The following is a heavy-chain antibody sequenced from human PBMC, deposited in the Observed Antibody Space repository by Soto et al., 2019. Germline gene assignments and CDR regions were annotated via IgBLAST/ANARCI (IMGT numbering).Heavy chain of an antibody. Sequence: PSETLSLTCTVSGDSISGGASFWSWIRQPPGKGLEWIANVYYSGSSYYNPSLKSRLTISVDTTKNQFSLQLKSMTAADTAVYYCVTNGGYYDSSGPKYFPHWGQGTLVTVSS. CDR2: VYYSGSS. V-gene: IGHV4-30-4*01. CDR3: VTNGGYYDSSGPKYFPH. CDR1: GDSISGGASF. D-gene: IGHD3-22*01. J-gene: IGHJ1*01.